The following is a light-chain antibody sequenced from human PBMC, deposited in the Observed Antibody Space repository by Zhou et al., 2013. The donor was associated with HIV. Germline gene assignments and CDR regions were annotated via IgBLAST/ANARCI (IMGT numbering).Light chain of an antibody. CDR2: AAS. J-gene: IGKJ2*01. CDR1: QTILNY. Sequence: DIQMTQSPSSLSVSVGDRVTITCRASQTILNYLNWYQQKPGKAPKLLISAASNLESGVPSRFSGSGMGTDFTLTINSLQPEDFATYFCQQSYSVPPTFGQGTKLEI. CDR3: QQSYSVPPT. V-gene: IGKV1-39*01.